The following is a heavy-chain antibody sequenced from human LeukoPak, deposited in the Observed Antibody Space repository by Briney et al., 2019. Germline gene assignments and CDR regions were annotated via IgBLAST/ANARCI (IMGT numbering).Heavy chain of an antibody. D-gene: IGHD3-22*01. CDR2: IYYSGST. CDR1: GGSISSYY. J-gene: IGHJ4*02. CDR3: ARATSGYYSYYFDY. Sequence: SETLSLTCTVSGGSISSYYWSWIRQPPGKGLEWIGYIYYSGSTNYNPSLKSRVTISVDTSKNQFSLKLSSVTAADTAVYYCARATSGYYSYYFDYWGQGTLVTVSS. V-gene: IGHV4-59*01.